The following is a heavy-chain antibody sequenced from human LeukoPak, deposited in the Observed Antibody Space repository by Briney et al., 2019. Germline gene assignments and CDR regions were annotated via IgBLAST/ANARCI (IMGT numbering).Heavy chain of an antibody. Sequence: ASVKVSCKASGYTFTGYYMHWVRQAPGQGLEWMGWINPNSGGTDYAQKFQGRVTMTRDTSISTAYMELSRLRSDDTAVYYCARSTRYNWNDDYWGQGTLVTASS. V-gene: IGHV1-2*02. CDR3: ARSTRYNWNDDY. CDR1: GYTFTGYY. J-gene: IGHJ4*02. D-gene: IGHD1-1*01. CDR2: INPNSGGT.